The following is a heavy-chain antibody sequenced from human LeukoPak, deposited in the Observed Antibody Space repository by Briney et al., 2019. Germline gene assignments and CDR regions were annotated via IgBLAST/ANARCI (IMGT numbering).Heavy chain of an antibody. V-gene: IGHV3-53*01. CDR1: GFTVSSDY. D-gene: IGHD5-24*01. CDR2: MYPGGSK. CDR3: ARETFTIPFDY. J-gene: IGHJ4*02. Sequence: GGSLRLSCAASGFTVSSDYVSWVRQAPGKGLEWVSVMYPGGSKYYADSVRGRFTISRDNSKNTVYLQMNSLRAEDTAVYYCARETFTIPFDYWGQGTLVTVSS.